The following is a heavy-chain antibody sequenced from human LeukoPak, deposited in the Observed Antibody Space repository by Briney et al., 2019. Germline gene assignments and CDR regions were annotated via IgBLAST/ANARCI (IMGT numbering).Heavy chain of an antibody. CDR1: GGTFSSYA. J-gene: IGHJ4*02. V-gene: IGHV1-69*06. CDR3: ARDQGYYDILTGYYQRYYFDY. Sequence: GASVKVSCKASGGTFSSYAISWVRQAPGQGLEWMGGIIPIFGTANYAQKFRGRVTITADKSTSTAYMELSSLRSEDTAVYYCARDQGYYDILTGYYQRYYFDYWGQGTLVTVSS. D-gene: IGHD3-9*01. CDR2: IIPIFGTA.